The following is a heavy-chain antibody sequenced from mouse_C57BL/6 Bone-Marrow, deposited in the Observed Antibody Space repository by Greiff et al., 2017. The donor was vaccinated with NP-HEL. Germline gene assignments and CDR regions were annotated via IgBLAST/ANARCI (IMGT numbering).Heavy chain of an antibody. V-gene: IGHV1-81*01. CDR3: ASTTVVPLDV. Sequence: QVQLQQSGAELARPGASVKLSCKASGYTFTSYGISWVKQRTGQGLEWIGEIYPRSGNTYYNEKFKGKATLTADNSSSTAYMELRSLTSEDSAVYFCASTTVVPLDVWGTGTTVTVSS. J-gene: IGHJ1*03. D-gene: IGHD1-1*01. CDR2: IYPRSGNT. CDR1: GYTFTSYG.